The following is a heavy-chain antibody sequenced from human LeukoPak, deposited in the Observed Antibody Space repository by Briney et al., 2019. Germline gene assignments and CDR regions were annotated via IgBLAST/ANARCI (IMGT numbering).Heavy chain of an antibody. CDR1: GFSFSRYA. V-gene: IGHV3-9*01. J-gene: IGHJ3*02. CDR3: AKGYSSSWYRAFDI. D-gene: IGHD6-13*01. Sequence: GGSLRLSCAASGFSFSRYAMHWVRQAPGKGLEWVSGISWNSGSIGYADSVKGRFTISRDNAKNSLYLQMNSLRAEDTALYYCAKGYSSSWYRAFDIWGQGTMVTVSS. CDR2: ISWNSGSI.